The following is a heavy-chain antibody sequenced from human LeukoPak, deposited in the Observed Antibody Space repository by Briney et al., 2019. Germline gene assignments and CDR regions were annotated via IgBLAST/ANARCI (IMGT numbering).Heavy chain of an antibody. V-gene: IGHV3-30*03. J-gene: IGHJ4*02. CDR1: GFTFSSYG. CDR3: VRDPEALDY. CDR2: ISYDGSNK. Sequence: GRSLRLSCAASGFTFSSYGLHWVRQAPGKGLEWVAIISYDGSNKYYADSVKGRFTISRDNSKNTLYLQMNSLRAEDTAVYYCVRDPEALDYWGQGTLVTVSS.